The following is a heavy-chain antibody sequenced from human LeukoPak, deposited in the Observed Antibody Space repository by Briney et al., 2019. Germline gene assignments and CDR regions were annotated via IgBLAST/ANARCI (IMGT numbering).Heavy chain of an antibody. CDR3: ARHFDNGDYKKTFDI. Sequence: SETLSLTCSVFGGSISSTTYYWVWIRQPPGKGLECIASIHYTGRAYYNPSLKSRVTISADTSKNHFSLKLSSVTAADTTVYYCARHFDNGDYKKTFDIWGQGTMVTVSS. J-gene: IGHJ3*02. CDR1: GGSISSTTYY. V-gene: IGHV4-39*01. CDR2: IHYTGRA. D-gene: IGHD4-17*01.